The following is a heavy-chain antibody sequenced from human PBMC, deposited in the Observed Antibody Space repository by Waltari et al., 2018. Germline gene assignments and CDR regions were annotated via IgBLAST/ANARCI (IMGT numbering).Heavy chain of an antibody. J-gene: IGHJ4*02. CDR1: GGSISSYY. CDR3: ARGSSGYYYG. Sequence: QVQLQESGPGLVKPSETLSLTCTVSGGSISSYYWSWIRQPAGKGMEWMWRIYTSGSNNNNPSHKSRVTMSLDTSKNQFSLKLNSVTAADTAVYYCARGSSGYYYGWGQGTLVTVSS. D-gene: IGHD3-22*01. CDR2: IYTSGSN. V-gene: IGHV4-4*07.